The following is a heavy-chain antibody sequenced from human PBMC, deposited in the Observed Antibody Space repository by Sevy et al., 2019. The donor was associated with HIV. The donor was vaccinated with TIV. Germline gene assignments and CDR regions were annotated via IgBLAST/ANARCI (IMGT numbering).Heavy chain of an antibody. J-gene: IGHJ5*02. CDR2: IIPIFGTT. D-gene: IGHD6-25*01. V-gene: IGHV1-69*13. CDR1: GGTFNRYA. Sequence: ASVKVSCKASGGTFNRYAISWVRQAPGHGLEWLGGIIPIFGTTNYAQKFQGRVTITADESTSTAYMEVSSLRSEDTAVYYCARLTAAGLGDWFDPWGHGTLVTVSS. CDR3: ARLTAAGLGDWFDP.